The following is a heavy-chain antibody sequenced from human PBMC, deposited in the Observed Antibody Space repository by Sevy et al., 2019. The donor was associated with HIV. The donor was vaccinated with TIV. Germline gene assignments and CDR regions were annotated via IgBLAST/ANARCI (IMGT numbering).Heavy chain of an antibody. CDR2: ISSTSGSDI. CDR3: AREAIVSPDAFDI. J-gene: IGHJ3*02. Sequence: GGSLRLSCAASGFIFSDYYMNWIRQAPGKGLEWVSYISSTSGSDIYYADSVKGRLTISRDKAKNSLDLQRNSLRAEDTAVYYCAREAIVSPDAFDIWGQGTMVTVSS. V-gene: IGHV3-11*01. D-gene: IGHD2-15*01. CDR1: GFIFSDYY.